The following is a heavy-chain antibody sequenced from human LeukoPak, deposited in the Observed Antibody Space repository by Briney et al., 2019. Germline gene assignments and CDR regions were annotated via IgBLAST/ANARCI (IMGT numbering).Heavy chain of an antibody. CDR3: ARDSDAGLGFFDY. CDR1: GFXFSSYE. Sequence: GGSLRLSCAASGFXFSSYEMNWVRQAPGKGLEWVSDISSSGSIKYYADAVKGRFTISRDNAKNSLYLQMNSLRAEDTAVYYCARDSDAGLGFFDYWGQGTLVTVPS. CDR2: ISSSGSIK. J-gene: IGHJ4*02. D-gene: IGHD3-16*01. V-gene: IGHV3-48*03.